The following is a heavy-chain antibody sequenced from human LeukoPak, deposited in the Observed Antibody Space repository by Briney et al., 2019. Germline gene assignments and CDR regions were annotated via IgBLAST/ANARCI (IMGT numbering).Heavy chain of an antibody. CDR1: GYSFTSYW. J-gene: IGHJ4*02. V-gene: IGHV5-51*01. CDR3: ARHVIGSXXXFWSGSHFDS. Sequence: GESLKISCKCSGYSFTSYWIGWVRQMPGKGLEWMGIIYPGDSDTKYSPSFQGQVTISADKSINTAYLQWISLKASDTSMYYCARHVIGSXXXFWSGSHFDSWGQGTLVX. D-gene: IGHD3-3*01. CDR2: IYPGDSDT.